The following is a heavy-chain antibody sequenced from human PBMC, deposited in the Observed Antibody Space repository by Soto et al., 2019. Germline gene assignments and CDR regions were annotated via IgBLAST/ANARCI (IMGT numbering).Heavy chain of an antibody. CDR3: ASDSPGIAEGGPWLNX. V-gene: IGHV1-18*04. Sequence: ASVKVSCKASGYTFTSYGISWVRQAPGQGLEWMGFISAYNGNTNYEQKLQGRVTMTTDTSTSRAYMELRSLSSYETAVYYCASDSPGIAEGGPWLNXWGQATLGTVP. J-gene: IGHJ5*02. CDR2: ISAYNGNT. D-gene: IGHD6-13*01. CDR1: GYTFTSYG.